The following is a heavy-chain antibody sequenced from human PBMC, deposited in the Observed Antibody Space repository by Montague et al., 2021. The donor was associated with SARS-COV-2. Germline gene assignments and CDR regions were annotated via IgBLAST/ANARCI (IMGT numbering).Heavy chain of an antibody. Sequence: SETLSLTCTVSGGSISSSSYYWGWIRQPPGKVLEWIGSIYYSGSTYYNPSLKSRVTISVDTSKNQFSLKLSSVTAADTAVYYCASFPPAYYYDRKAAPATPYAFDIWGQGTMVTVSS. V-gene: IGHV4-39*01. J-gene: IGHJ3*02. CDR1: GGSISSSSYY. CDR3: ASFPPAYYYDRKAAPATPYAFDI. D-gene: IGHD3-22*01. CDR2: IYYSGST.